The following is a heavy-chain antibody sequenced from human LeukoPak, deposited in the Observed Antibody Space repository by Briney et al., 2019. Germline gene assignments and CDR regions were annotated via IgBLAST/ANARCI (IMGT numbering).Heavy chain of an antibody. CDR2: ISAYNGNT. J-gene: IGHJ4*02. CDR1: GYTFTSYG. D-gene: IGHD3-9*01. CDR3: ARSGYYDILTGYYDQGYYFDY. V-gene: IGHV1-18*01. Sequence: ASVKVSCKASGYTFTSYGISWVRQAPGQGLEWMGWISAYNGNTNYAQKLQGRGTMTTDTSTSTAYMELRSLRSDDTAVYYCARSGYYDILTGYYDQGYYFDYWGQGTLVTVSS.